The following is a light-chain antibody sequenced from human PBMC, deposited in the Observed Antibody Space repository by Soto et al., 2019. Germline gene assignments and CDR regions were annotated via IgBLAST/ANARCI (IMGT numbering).Light chain of an antibody. V-gene: IGKV1-5*01. CDR3: QQYNSFWT. CDR1: QSISSW. J-gene: IGKJ1*01. Sequence: DIQMTQSPSTLSASVGDRVTITCRASQSISSWLAWYQQKPGKAPRLLIYDASYLERGVPSRFSGSGSGTECTLTISDLQPDDLATYYCQQYNSFWTFGQGNKVEI. CDR2: DAS.